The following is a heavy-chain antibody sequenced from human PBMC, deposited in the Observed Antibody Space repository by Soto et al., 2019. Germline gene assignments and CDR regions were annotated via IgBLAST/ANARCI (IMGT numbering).Heavy chain of an antibody. D-gene: IGHD2-2*01. CDR3: AADKLGYCSSTSCCGYYYGMDV. CDR1: GFTFTSSA. Sequence: GASVKVSCKASGFTFTSSAVQWVRQARGQRLEWIGWIVVGSGNTNYAQKFQERVTITRDMSTSTAYMELSSLRSEDTAVYYCAADKLGYCSSTSCCGYYYGMDVWGQGTTVTVSS. V-gene: IGHV1-58*01. CDR2: IVVGSGNT. J-gene: IGHJ6*02.